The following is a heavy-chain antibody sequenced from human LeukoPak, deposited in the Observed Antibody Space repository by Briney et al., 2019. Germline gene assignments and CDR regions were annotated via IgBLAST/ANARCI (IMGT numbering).Heavy chain of an antibody. CDR1: GGSISSGGYY. V-gene: IGHV4-31*03. D-gene: IGHD6-19*01. J-gene: IGHJ4*02. CDR3: ARDTAVAGTYDY. Sequence: SETLSLTCTVSGGSISSGGYYWSWLRQHPGKGLEWIGYIYYSGSTYYNPSLKSRVTISVDTSKNQFSLKLSSVTAADTAVYYCARDTAVAGTYDYWGQGTLVTVSS. CDR2: IYYSGST.